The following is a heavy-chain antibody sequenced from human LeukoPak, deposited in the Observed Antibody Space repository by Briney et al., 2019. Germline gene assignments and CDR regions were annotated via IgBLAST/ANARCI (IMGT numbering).Heavy chain of an antibody. CDR1: GGSISSGSYY. D-gene: IGHD6-19*01. V-gene: IGHV4-61*02. CDR2: IYTSGST. CDR3: ARDGSSGWSYFDS. Sequence: SETLSLTCIVSGGSISSGSYYWSWIRQPAGKGLEWIGRIYTSGSTNYNPSLKSRVTISVDTSKTQFSLKLSSVTAADTAVYYYARDGSSGWSYFDSWGQGTLVTVSS. J-gene: IGHJ4*02.